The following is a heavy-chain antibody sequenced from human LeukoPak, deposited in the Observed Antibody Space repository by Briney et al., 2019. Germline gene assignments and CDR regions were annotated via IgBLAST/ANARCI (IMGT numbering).Heavy chain of an antibody. V-gene: IGHV1-2*02. Sequence: ASVKVSCKASGYTFTDYYMHWVRQAPGQGLEWMGWISPISGGTNYAQKFQGRVTMTRDTSISTAYMELNSLRSEDTAVYYCARGRYSYGSSPGRVGISYYWGQGTLVTVSS. CDR2: ISPISGGT. CDR1: GYTFTDYY. CDR3: ARGRYSYGSSPGRVGISYY. D-gene: IGHD5-18*01. J-gene: IGHJ4*02.